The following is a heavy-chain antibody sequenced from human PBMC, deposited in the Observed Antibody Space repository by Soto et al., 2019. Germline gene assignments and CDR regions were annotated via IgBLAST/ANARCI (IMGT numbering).Heavy chain of an antibody. CDR3: ARSTDGYYYGMDV. V-gene: IGHV1-69*13. J-gene: IGHJ6*02. D-gene: IGHD2-21*02. Sequence: SVKVSCKASGGTFSSYAISWVRQAPGQGLEWMGGIIPIFGTANYAQKFQGRVTITADESTSTAYMELSSLRSEDTAVYYCARSTDGYYYGMDVWGQGTTVTVSS. CDR1: GGTFSSYA. CDR2: IIPIFGTA.